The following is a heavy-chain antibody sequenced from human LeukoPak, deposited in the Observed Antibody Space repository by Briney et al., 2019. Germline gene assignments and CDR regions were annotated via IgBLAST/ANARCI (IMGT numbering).Heavy chain of an antibody. CDR3: ARGEMATNPDLYYFDY. D-gene: IGHD5-24*01. V-gene: IGHV4-59*01. CDR2: IYYSGST. Sequence: PSETLSLTCTGSGGSISSYYWSWIRQPPGKGLEWIGYIYYSGSTNYNPSLKSRVTISVDTSKNQFSLKLSSVTAADTAVYYCARGEMATNPDLYYFDYWGQGTLVTVSS. J-gene: IGHJ4*02. CDR1: GGSISSYY.